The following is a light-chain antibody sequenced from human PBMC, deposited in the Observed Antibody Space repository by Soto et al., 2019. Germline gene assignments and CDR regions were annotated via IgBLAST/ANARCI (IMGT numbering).Light chain of an antibody. J-gene: IGLJ2*01. Sequence: QSVLTQPPSVSGAPGQRVTISCTGSSSNIGAGYHVQWYQQLPGTAPKLLISLNDQRPSGVRDRFSGSKSGTSASLAISGLRAEDEGDYYCASWDDSLRGSVIFGGGTKLTVL. V-gene: IGLV1-40*01. CDR3: ASWDDSLRGSVI. CDR1: SSNIGAGYH. CDR2: LND.